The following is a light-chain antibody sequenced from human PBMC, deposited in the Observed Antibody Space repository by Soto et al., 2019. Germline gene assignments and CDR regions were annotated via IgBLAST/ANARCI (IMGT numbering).Light chain of an antibody. CDR1: NSDIGNYNI. CDR2: EVT. V-gene: IGLV2-23*02. J-gene: IGLJ1*01. Sequence: QSVLTQPASVSWSPGQLITISCTGSNSDIGNYNIVSWYQQHPDKAPQLIIYEVTKRPSGVSNRFCGSKSGNTASLTISGLEAEEEGDYHCSSYAGSNFFVFGTGTKVTV. CDR3: SSYAGSNFFV.